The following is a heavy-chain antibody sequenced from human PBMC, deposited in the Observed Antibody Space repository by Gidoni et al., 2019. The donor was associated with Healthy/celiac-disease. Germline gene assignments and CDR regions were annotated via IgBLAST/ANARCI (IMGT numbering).Heavy chain of an antibody. V-gene: IGHV1-69*06. J-gene: IGHJ3*02. CDR1: GGTFSSYA. CDR2: IIPIFGTA. CDR3: AQRAPLGADDI. Sequence: QVQLVQSGAEVKKPGSSGKVSCKASGGTFSSYAISWVRQAPGQGLEWMGWIIPIFGTANYAQKFQGRVTITADKSTSTAYMELSSLRSEDTAVYYWAQRAPLGADDIWGQGTMVTVSS. D-gene: IGHD1-1*01.